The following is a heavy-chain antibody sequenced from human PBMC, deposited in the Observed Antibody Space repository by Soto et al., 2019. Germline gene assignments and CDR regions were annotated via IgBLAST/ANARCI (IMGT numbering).Heavy chain of an antibody. CDR2: ISGSVGST. J-gene: IGHJ6*01. V-gene: IGHV3-23*01. Sequence: PGGSLRLSCSASGFTFSSYAMSWVRQAPGKGLEWVSAISGSVGSTYYADSVKGRFTISRDNSKNTLYLQMNSLRAEDTAVYYCAKWGVYDILNGYYREMDYYYYGMDVWGQGTTVTVSS. CDR3: AKWGVYDILNGYYREMDYYYYGMDV. CDR1: GFTFSSYA. D-gene: IGHD3-9*01.